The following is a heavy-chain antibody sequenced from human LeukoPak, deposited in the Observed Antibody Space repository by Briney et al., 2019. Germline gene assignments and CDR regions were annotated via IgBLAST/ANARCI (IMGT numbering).Heavy chain of an antibody. V-gene: IGHV3-7*01. D-gene: IGHD1-1*01. CDR1: GFTFSSYW. J-gene: IGHJ5*02. CDR2: IKQDGSEK. Sequence: GGSLRLSCAASGFTFSSYWMSWVRQALGKGLEWVANIKQDGSEKYYVDSVKGRFTISRDNAKNSLYLQMNSLRAEDTAVYYCARGYNWNAFDWFDPWGQGTLVTVSS. CDR3: ARGYNWNAFDWFDP.